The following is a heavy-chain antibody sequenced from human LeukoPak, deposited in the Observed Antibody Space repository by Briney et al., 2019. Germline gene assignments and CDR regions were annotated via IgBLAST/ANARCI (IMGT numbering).Heavy chain of an antibody. J-gene: IGHJ4*02. D-gene: IGHD6-13*01. CDR3: ARSGGYSSSWSL. V-gene: IGHV4-4*07. CDR2: VSDTGRA. CDR1: GGSITGYY. Sequence: SETLSLTCTVSGGSITGYYWTWIRQPAGKGLEWIGRVSDTGRAYYNPSLERRVTISLDTSNNRFSLKVTSVTAADTAVYYCARSGGYSSSWSLWGQGTLVTVSS.